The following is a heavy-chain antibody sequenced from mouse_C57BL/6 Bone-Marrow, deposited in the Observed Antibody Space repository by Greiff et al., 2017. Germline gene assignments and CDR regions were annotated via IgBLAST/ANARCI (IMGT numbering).Heavy chain of an antibody. D-gene: IGHD2-4*01. CDR3: VEDYDGYAMDY. CDR2: IHPNSGST. J-gene: IGHJ4*01. Sequence: QVQLQQPGAELVKPGASVKLSCKASGYTFTSYWMPWVKQRPGQGLEWIGMIHPNSGSTNYNEKFKSKATLTVDKSSTTDYMQLSSLTSEDSAVYYCVEDYDGYAMDYWGQGTSVTVSA. CDR1: GYTFTSYW. V-gene: IGHV1-64*01.